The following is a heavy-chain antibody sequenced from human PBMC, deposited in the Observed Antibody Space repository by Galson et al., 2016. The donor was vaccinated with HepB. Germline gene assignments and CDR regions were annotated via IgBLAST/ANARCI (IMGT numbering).Heavy chain of an antibody. V-gene: IGHV3-23*01. CDR1: KFTFRNYA. J-gene: IGHJ4*02. Sequence: SLRLSCAASKFTFRNYAMSWVRQAPGKGLEWVSSISGPGRNTYYADSVKGRFTISRDNSKNTLYLQMNSLRAEDTAVYYCAKDPIQCGGDCTRASYYFGYWGQGLLVTVSS. D-gene: IGHD2-21*02. CDR3: AKDPIQCGGDCTRASYYFGY. CDR2: ISGPGRNT.